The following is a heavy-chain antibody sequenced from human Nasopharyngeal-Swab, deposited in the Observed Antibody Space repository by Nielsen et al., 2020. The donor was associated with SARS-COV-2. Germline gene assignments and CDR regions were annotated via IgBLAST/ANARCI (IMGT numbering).Heavy chain of an antibody. CDR3: ARGFDY. V-gene: IGHV4-59*08. CDR2: SHYSGST. J-gene: IGHJ4*02. Sequence: GSLRLSCTVSDASISSYYWSWIRQPPGKGLEWVAYSHYSGSTNYNPSLKSRVTMSVDTSKRQFSLMLTSVTAADTAVYYCARGFDYWGQGTLVTVSS. CDR1: DASISSYY.